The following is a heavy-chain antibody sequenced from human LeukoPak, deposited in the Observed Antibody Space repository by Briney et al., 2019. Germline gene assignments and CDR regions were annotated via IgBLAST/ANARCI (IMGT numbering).Heavy chain of an antibody. CDR1: GGSINNYY. Sequence: PSETLSLTCTVSGGSINNYYWNWIRQPPGKGLEWIGYITGAIYFSGSTKYDPSLESRVTMSVDTSKNQFSLTLSSVTAADTAVYYCARDSRDYGSGSYWDVWGQGTTVTVSS. D-gene: IGHD3-10*01. J-gene: IGHJ6*02. CDR3: ARDSRDYGSGSYWDV. V-gene: IGHV4-59*01. CDR2: ITGAIYFSGST.